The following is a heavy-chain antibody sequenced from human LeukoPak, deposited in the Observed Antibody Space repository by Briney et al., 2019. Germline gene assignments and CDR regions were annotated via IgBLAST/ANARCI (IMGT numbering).Heavy chain of an antibody. D-gene: IGHD6-13*01. J-gene: IGHJ6*02. V-gene: IGHV3-9*01. Sequence: GGSLRLSCAASGFTFGDYSMHWVRQAPGKGLEWVSGISWNSGSIGYADSVKGRFTISRDNAKNSLYLQMNSLRAETTALYYGSTGPPLGYSSSWYRYYCGMDVWGQGTTVTVSS. CDR1: GFTFGDYS. CDR2: ISWNSGSI. CDR3: STGPPLGYSSSWYRYYCGMDV.